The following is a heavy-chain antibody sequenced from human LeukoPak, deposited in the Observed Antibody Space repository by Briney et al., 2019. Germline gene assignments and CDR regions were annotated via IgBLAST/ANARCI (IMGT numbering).Heavy chain of an antibody. V-gene: IGHV5-51*01. Sequence: GESLKISCKGSGYSFTSYWIGWVRQMPGKGLEWMGIIYPGDSDTRYSPSFQGQVTISADKSISTAYLQWSSLKASDTAMYYCARGSDCSTTSCHWAWFDPWGQGTLVTVSS. J-gene: IGHJ5*02. D-gene: IGHD2-2*01. CDR2: IYPGDSDT. CDR1: GYSFTSYW. CDR3: ARGSDCSTTSCHWAWFDP.